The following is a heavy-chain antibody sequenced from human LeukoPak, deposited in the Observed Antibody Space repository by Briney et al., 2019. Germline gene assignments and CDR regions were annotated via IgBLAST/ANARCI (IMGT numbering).Heavy chain of an antibody. Sequence: PGGTLRLSCAASGFTFSSYAMSWVRQAPGKGLEWVSAISGSGGSTYYADSVKGRFTISRDNSKNTLYLQMNSLRAEDTAVYYCAKEGRVVVVAARLDYWGQGTLVTVSS. CDR2: ISGSGGST. D-gene: IGHD2-15*01. CDR1: GFTFSSYA. J-gene: IGHJ4*02. V-gene: IGHV3-23*01. CDR3: AKEGRVVVVAARLDY.